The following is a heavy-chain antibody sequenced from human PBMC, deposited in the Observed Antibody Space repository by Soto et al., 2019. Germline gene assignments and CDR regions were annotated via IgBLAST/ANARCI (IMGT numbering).Heavy chain of an antibody. CDR3: AGLEMATTQYYYYGMDV. J-gene: IGHJ6*02. V-gene: IGHV3-23*01. D-gene: IGHD5-12*01. CDR2: ISGSGGST. CDR1: GFTFSSYA. Sequence: QSGGSLRLSCAASGFTFSSYAMSWVRQAPGKGLEWVSAISGSGGSTYYADSVKGRFTISRDNSKNTLYLQMNSLRAEDTAVYYCAGLEMATTQYYYYGMDVWGQGTTVTVSS.